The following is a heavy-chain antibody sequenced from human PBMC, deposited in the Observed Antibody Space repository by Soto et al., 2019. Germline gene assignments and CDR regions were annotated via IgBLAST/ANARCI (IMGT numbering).Heavy chain of an antibody. CDR3: AKDHYSNPRGYYYGMDV. CDR2: ISGSGGST. V-gene: IGHV3-23*01. CDR1: GFTFSSYA. D-gene: IGHD4-4*01. J-gene: IGHJ6*02. Sequence: GSLRLSCAASGFTFSSYAMSWVRQAPGKGLEWVSAISGSGGSTYYADSVKGRFTISRDNSKNTLYLQMNSLRAEDTAVYYCAKDHYSNPRGYYYGMDVWGQGTTVTVSS.